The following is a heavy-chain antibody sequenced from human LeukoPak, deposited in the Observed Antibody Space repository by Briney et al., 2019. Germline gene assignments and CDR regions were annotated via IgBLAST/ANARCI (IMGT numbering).Heavy chain of an antibody. CDR2: ISTDGSTT. Sequence: GGSLRLSCAASGFTFSNYIMHWVRQAPGKGLECVAIISTDGSTTDYTDSMKGRFTISRDNSKNTLYLQMNSLRAEGTAVYYCARGRYGDYLDYWGQGTLVTVSS. CDR3: ARGRYGDYLDY. V-gene: IGHV3-30-3*01. CDR1: GFTFSNYI. D-gene: IGHD4-17*01. J-gene: IGHJ4*02.